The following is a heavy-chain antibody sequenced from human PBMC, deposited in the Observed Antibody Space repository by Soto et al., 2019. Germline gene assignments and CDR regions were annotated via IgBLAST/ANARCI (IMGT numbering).Heavy chain of an antibody. V-gene: IGHV3-23*01. D-gene: IGHD6-19*01. J-gene: IGHJ4*02. Sequence: GGSLRLSCAASGFTFSSYAMSWVRQAPGKGLGWVSAISGSGGSTYYADSVKGRFTISRDNSKNTLYLQMNSLRAEDTAVYYCAKQWLVWEYYFDYWGQGTLVTVSS. CDR1: GFTFSSYA. CDR2: ISGSGGST. CDR3: AKQWLVWEYYFDY.